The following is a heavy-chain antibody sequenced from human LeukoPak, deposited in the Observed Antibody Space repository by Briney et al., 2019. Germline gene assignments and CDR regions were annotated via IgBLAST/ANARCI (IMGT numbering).Heavy chain of an antibody. J-gene: IGHJ6*02. D-gene: IGHD3-10*01. V-gene: IGHV4-59*01. CDR2: IYNSGST. CDR1: GVYLSSYY. CDR3: ARDYRVRGAKNYYYYGMDV. Sequence: PSETLALTCSVPGVYLSSYYWSWIRKPPGKGLEWIGNIYNSGSTNYNPSLRSRVIISVDTCLNQFSLKLIAVTAADTAVYYCARDYRVRGAKNYYYYGMDVWGQGTTVTVSS.